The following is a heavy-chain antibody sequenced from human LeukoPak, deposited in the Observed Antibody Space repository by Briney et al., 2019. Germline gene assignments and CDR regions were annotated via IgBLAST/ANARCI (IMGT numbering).Heavy chain of an antibody. Sequence: AASVKVSCKASGYTFTGYYMHWVRQAPGQGLEWMGWINPNSGGTDYAQKFQGRVTMTRDTSISTAYMEVSRLRSDDTAVYCCARDYYDSSGYSRFDPWGQGTLVTVSS. D-gene: IGHD3-22*01. J-gene: IGHJ5*02. V-gene: IGHV1-2*02. CDR2: INPNSGGT. CDR1: GYTFTGYY. CDR3: ARDYYDSSGYSRFDP.